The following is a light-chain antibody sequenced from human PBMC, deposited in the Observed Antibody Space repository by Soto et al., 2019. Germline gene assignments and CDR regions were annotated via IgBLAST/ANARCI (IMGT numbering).Light chain of an antibody. V-gene: IGKV3-20*01. Sequence: EIVLTQSPGTLSLSPEERATLSCRASQSVSSSYLAWYQQKPGQAPRLLIYDASSRATGIPDRFSGSGSGTDFTLTISRLEPEDFAVYYCQQYGSSPPYTFGQGTKLEIK. J-gene: IGKJ2*01. CDR3: QQYGSSPPYT. CDR2: DAS. CDR1: QSVSSSY.